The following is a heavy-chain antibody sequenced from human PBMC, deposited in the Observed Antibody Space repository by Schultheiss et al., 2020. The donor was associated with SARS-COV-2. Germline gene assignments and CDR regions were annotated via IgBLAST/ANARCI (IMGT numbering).Heavy chain of an antibody. CDR2: IRSKAYGGTT. D-gene: IGHD1-26*01. CDR1: GFTFSSYE. CDR3: TRDPVSGSYFIYGMDV. J-gene: IGHJ6*02. V-gene: IGHV3-49*04. Sequence: GGSLRLSCAASGFTFSSYEMNWVRQAPGKGLEWVGFIRSKAYGGTTEYAASVKGRFTISRDDSKSIAYLQMNSLKTEDTAVYYCTRDPVSGSYFIYGMDVWGQGTTVTVSS.